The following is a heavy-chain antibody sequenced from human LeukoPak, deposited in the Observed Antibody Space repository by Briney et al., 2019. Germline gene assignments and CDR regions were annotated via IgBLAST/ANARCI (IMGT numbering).Heavy chain of an antibody. V-gene: IGHV1-69*05. Sequence: SVKVSCKASGGTFSSYAISWVRQAPGQGLEWMGGIIPIFGTANYAQKFQGRVTITTDESTSTAYMELSSLRSEDTAVYYCARPNTQYYYDSSGYYGSDYWGQGTLVTVSS. D-gene: IGHD3-22*01. CDR2: IIPIFGTA. CDR3: ARPNTQYYYDSSGYYGSDY. CDR1: GGTFSSYA. J-gene: IGHJ4*02.